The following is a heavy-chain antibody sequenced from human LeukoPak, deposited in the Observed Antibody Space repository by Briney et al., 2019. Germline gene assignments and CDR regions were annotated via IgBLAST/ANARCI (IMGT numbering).Heavy chain of an antibody. CDR3: ARQVYNWFDP. CDR2: VDPSDSYT. Sequence: GESLKISCKGSGYSFTSYWISWVPQLPGKGLEWMGRVDPSDSYTNYSPSFQGHVTISADKSISTAYLQWSSLKASDTAMYYCARQVYNWFDPWGQGTLVTVSS. V-gene: IGHV5-10-1*01. CDR1: GYSFTSYW. J-gene: IGHJ5*02. D-gene: IGHD1-14*01.